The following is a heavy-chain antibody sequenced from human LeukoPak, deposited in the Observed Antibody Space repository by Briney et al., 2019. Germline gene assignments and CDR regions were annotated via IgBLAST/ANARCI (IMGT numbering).Heavy chain of an antibody. CDR1: GYTFTDYY. Sequence: ASVKVSCKVSGYTFTDYYMHWVQQAPGKGLEWMGLVDPEDGETIYAEKFQGRVTITADTSTDTAYMELSSLRSEDTAVYYCTTGPVAGAFDIWGKGQWSPSLQ. CDR3: TTGPVAGAFDI. J-gene: IGHJ3*02. D-gene: IGHD2-15*01. V-gene: IGHV1-69-2*01. CDR2: VDPEDGET.